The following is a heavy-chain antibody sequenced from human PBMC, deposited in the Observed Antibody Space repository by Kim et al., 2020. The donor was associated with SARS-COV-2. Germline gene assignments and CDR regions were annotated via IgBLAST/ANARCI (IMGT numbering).Heavy chain of an antibody. V-gene: IGHV3-49*04. J-gene: IGHJ6*01. CDR3: TRSRDFWTGYYIDYYG. CDR1: GFTFGDYA. Sequence: GGSLRLSCTASGFTFGDYAMSWVRQAPGKGLEWVGFIRITAYGGTTQYAASVKGRFTISRDDSKSIAYLKMNSLKTEDTAVYYCTRSRDFWTGYYIDYYG. D-gene: IGHD3-3*01. CDR2: IRITAYGGTT.